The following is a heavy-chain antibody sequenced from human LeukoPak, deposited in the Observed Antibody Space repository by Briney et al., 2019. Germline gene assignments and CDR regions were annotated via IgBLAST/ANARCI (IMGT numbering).Heavy chain of an antibody. CDR1: GFTFSSHS. J-gene: IGHJ4*02. CDR3: AKGGCSSTSCYLYFDY. D-gene: IGHD2-2*01. CDR2: ISSSGNYK. Sequence: GGSLRLSCAASGFTFSSHSMNWVRQAPGKGLEWVSSISSSGNYKYYADSLKGRFTIPRDNAKNSLYLQMNSLRAEDMALYYCAKGGCSSTSCYLYFDYWGQGTLLTVSS. V-gene: IGHV3-21*04.